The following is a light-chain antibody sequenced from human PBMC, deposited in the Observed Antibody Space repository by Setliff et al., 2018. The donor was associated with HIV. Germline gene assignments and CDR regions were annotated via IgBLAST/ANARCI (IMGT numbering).Light chain of an antibody. CDR2: NNY. J-gene: IGLJ1*01. CDR3: AAWDDGLSAFYV. CDR1: SSNIGVNV. V-gene: IGLV1-44*01. Sequence: QSVLSQPPSASVTPGQGVTISCSGSSSNIGVNVVNWYQHLPGTSPKLLIYNNYQRPSGVPDRFSGSKSGTSASLAISGLQSEDEADYYCAAWDDGLSAFYVFGAGTKVTVL.